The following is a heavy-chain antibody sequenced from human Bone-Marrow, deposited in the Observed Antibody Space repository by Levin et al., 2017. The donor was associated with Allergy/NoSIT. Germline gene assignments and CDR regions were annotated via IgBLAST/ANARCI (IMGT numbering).Heavy chain of an antibody. CDR3: ARGRYCSSTSCYGSPDC. CDR2: IWHDGSNK. J-gene: IGHJ4*02. Sequence: GGSLRLSCAASGFTFSSYGMHWVRQAPGKGLEWVAVIWHDGSNKYYADSVKGRFTISRDNSKNTLYVQMNSLGAEDTAVYYCARGRYCSSTSCYGSPDCWGQGTLVTVSS. D-gene: IGHD2-2*01. V-gene: IGHV3-33*01. CDR1: GFTFSSYG.